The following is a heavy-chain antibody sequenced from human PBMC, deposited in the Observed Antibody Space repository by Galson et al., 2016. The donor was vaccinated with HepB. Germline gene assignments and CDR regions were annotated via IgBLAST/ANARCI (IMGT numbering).Heavy chain of an antibody. D-gene: IGHD1-26*01. V-gene: IGHV1-18*01. CDR1: GFKFNSYG. CDR3: SKVELWDRAIYYYAMDV. Sequence: SVKVSCKASGFKFNSYGISWVRQAPGQGPEWMGWINTYSGHTNYAQNLQGRVTMTSDTSTSTAYMELRSLRSDDTAVYYCSKVELWDRAIYYYAMDVWGQGTTVTVSS. J-gene: IGHJ6*02. CDR2: INTYSGHT.